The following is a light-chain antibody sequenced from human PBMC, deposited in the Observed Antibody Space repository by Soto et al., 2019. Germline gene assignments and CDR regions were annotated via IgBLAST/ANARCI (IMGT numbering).Light chain of an antibody. Sequence: DIQLTQSPSFLSASVRDRVTITCRASQVLSSYLAWYQQKPGKAPKLLIYGVSTLQSGVPSRFSGSGSGTEFTLTISSLQPEDFATYYCQQLNTYPLTFGGGTNVEIK. J-gene: IGKJ4*01. CDR2: GVS. V-gene: IGKV1-9*01. CDR3: QQLNTYPLT. CDR1: QVLSSY.